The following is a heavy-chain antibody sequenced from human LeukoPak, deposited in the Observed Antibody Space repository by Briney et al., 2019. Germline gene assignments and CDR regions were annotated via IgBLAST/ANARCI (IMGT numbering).Heavy chain of an antibody. Sequence: KWSGPTLVKPTQTLTLTCTFSGFSLSTSGVGVGWIRQPPGKALEWLAVIYWDDDKRYSPSLKSRLTISKDTSKNQVVLTMTKMDPVDTATYYCAHSRSSGYYYDLLDYWGQGTLVTVSS. D-gene: IGHD3-22*01. CDR3: AHSRSSGYYYDLLDY. J-gene: IGHJ4*02. CDR1: GFSLSTSGVG. V-gene: IGHV2-5*02. CDR2: IYWDDDK.